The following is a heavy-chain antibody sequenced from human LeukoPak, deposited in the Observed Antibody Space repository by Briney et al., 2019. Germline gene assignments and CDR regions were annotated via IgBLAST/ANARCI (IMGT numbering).Heavy chain of an antibody. Sequence: ASVKVSCKASGGTFSSYAISWVRQAPGQGFEWMGGIIPIFGTANYAQKFQGRVTITADESTSTAYMELSSLRSEDTAVYYCARETKVIAALFYWGQGTLVTVSS. CDR1: GGTFSSYA. J-gene: IGHJ4*02. CDR3: ARETKVIAALFY. V-gene: IGHV1-69*13. CDR2: IIPIFGTA. D-gene: IGHD6-13*01.